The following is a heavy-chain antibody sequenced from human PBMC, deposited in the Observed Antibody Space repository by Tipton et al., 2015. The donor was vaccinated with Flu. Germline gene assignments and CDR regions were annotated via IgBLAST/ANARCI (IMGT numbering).Heavy chain of an antibody. V-gene: IGHV4-38-2*01. CDR1: GYSISSGYY. CDR2: IHRAGNT. D-gene: IGHD3-10*02. Sequence: TLSLTCAVSGYSISSGYYWGWIRQAPGKGLEWIANIHRAGNTYYNPSLKSRVTLSVDTSKNQFSLKLTSVTAADTAVYYCARHTGDSVRGVIDYWGQGTLVTVSS. J-gene: IGHJ4*02. CDR3: ARHTGDSVRGVIDY.